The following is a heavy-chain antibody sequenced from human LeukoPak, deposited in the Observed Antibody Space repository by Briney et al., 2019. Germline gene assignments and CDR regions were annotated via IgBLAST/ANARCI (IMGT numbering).Heavy chain of an antibody. CDR2: INQEGNDK. Sequence: GGSLRLSCAASDFTFSSYWMSWVRQAPGKGLEWVANINQEGNDKYYVDSVKGRFTISRDNAKNSLYLQMSGLRADDTAVYCARQAYSIEFDYWGQGTLVTVSS. J-gene: IGHJ4*02. D-gene: IGHD4-11*01. V-gene: IGHV3-7*01. CDR3: ARQAYSIEFDY. CDR1: DFTFSSYW.